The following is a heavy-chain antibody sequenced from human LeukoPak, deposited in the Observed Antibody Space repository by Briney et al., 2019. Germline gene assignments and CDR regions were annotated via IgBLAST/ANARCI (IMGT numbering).Heavy chain of an antibody. V-gene: IGHV3-30*03. CDR3: ARPNGDYTLSHYGMDV. CDR2: VSYDGKET. D-gene: IGHD4-17*01. J-gene: IGHJ6*02. CDR1: GFKFSHYA. Sequence: GRSLRLSCAASGFKFSHYAMHWVRQPPGKGLEWVATVSYDGKETYYVDSVKGRFIISRDDSKNTLYLEMNNLRGEDTAHYFCARPNGDYTLSHYGMDVWGQGTTVTVSS.